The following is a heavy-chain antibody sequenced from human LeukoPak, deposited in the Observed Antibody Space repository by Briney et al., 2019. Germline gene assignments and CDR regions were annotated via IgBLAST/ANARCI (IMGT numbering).Heavy chain of an antibody. CDR1: GYSINSAFY. Sequence: PSETLSLTCTVSGYSINSAFYCGWLRVPPGRLLEWIGSVFHRGTTYYNSSLKSRVNISIDTSKNQFSLKLNSLTAEDTAMYYCVRDGYYGSGSPGWYGPWGPGTLVIVSA. CDR2: VFHRGTT. CDR3: VRDGYYGSGSPGWYGP. J-gene: IGHJ5*02. D-gene: IGHD3-10*01. V-gene: IGHV4-38-2*02.